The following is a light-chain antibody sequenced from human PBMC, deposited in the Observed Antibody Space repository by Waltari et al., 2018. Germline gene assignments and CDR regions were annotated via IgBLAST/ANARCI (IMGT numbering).Light chain of an antibody. CDR3: SSYTITSTPVV. Sequence: QSALTQPASVYRSPRQPLTTSCPGTSSHIASQSSVSWYQQHPGKAPKLMINDVSNRLSGVSSLFSASKSGDTASLTISGLQAEDEADYYCSSYTITSTPVVFGGGTKLTVL. V-gene: IGLV2-14*03. J-gene: IGLJ2*01. CDR1: SSHIASQSS. CDR2: DVS.